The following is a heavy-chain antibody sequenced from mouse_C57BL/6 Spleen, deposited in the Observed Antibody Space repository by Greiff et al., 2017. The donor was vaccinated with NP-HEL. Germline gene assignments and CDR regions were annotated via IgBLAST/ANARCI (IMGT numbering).Heavy chain of an antibody. CDR1: GYTFTDYE. V-gene: IGHV1-15*01. CDR2: IDPETGGT. Sequence: VQLQQSGAELVRPGASVTLSCKASGYTFTDYEMHWVKQTPVHGLEWIGAIDPETGGTAYNQKFKGKAILTADKSSSTAYMERRSLTSEDSAVYYCTRSGQRGGFAYWGQGTLVTVSA. J-gene: IGHJ3*01. CDR3: TRSGQRGGFAY. D-gene: IGHD4-1*01.